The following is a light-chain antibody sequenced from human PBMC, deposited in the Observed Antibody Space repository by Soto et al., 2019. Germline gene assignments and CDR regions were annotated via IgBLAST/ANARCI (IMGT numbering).Light chain of an antibody. V-gene: IGKV1-5*01. CDR1: ESVSKW. CDR2: DAS. CDR3: QQYNSYSWT. J-gene: IGKJ1*01. Sequence: DIQMTQSPSFLSASVGDKVTITCRATESVSKWLAWYQEKPGNPPRPLIYDASTLESGVPSRFSGSGSGTEFTLTISSLQADDFAIYDCQQYNSYSWTFGQGTKVEMK.